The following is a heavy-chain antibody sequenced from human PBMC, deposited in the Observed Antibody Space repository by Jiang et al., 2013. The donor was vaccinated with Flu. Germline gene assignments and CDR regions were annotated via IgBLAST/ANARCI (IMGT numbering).Heavy chain of an antibody. D-gene: IGHD6-19*01. V-gene: IGHV7-4-1*01. Sequence: SELKKPGASVKVSCKASGYTFTSYAMNWVRQAPGQGLEWMGWINTNTGNPTYAQGFTGRFVFSLDTSVSTAYLQICSLKAEDTAVYYCARGSYSSGWFGWFDPWGQGTLVTVSS. J-gene: IGHJ5*02. CDR1: GYTFTSYA. CDR2: INTNTGNP. CDR3: ARGSYSSGWFGWFDP.